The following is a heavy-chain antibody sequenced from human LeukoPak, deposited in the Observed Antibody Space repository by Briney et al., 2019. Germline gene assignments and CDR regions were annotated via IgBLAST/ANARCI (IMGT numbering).Heavy chain of an antibody. V-gene: IGHV3-7*01. CDR2: IKLDGSEK. Sequence: GGSLRLSCAASGFTFSSYWMSWVRQAPGKGLEWVANIKLDGSEKYYVDSVKGRFTISRDNAKNSLYLQMNSLRAEDTAVYYCARRGPNYYDSSVYFDYWGQGTLVTVSS. D-gene: IGHD3-22*01. CDR3: ARRGPNYYDSSVYFDY. CDR1: GFTFSSYW. J-gene: IGHJ4*02.